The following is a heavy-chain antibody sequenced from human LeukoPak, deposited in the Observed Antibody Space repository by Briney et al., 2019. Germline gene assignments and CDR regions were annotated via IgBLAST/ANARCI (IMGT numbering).Heavy chain of an antibody. J-gene: IGHJ6*02. D-gene: IGHD3-10*01. Sequence: PGGSLRLSCAASGFTLSSYAMSWVRQAPGKGLEWVSAISGSGGSTYYADSVKGRFTISRDNSKNTLYLQMNSLRAEDTAVYYCAKPMVRGVIRGMDVWGQGTTVTVSS. CDR1: GFTLSSYA. CDR3: AKPMVRGVIRGMDV. V-gene: IGHV3-23*01. CDR2: ISGSGGST.